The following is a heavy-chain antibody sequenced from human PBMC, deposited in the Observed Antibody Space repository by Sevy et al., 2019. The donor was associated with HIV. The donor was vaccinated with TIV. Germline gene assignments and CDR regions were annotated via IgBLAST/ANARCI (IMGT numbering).Heavy chain of an antibody. CDR3: AKSNLAARGYGMDV. D-gene: IGHD6-6*01. CDR2: ISGSGGST. J-gene: IGHJ6*02. V-gene: IGHV3-23*01. Sequence: GGSLRLSCAASGFTFSSYAMSWVRQAPGKGLEWVSAISGSGGSTYYADSVKGRFTISRDNSKNTLYLQMNSLRAEDTAVYYCAKSNLAARGYGMDVWGQGTTVTVSS. CDR1: GFTFSSYA.